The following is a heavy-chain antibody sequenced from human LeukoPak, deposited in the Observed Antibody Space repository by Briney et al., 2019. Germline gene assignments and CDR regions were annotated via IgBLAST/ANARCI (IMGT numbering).Heavy chain of an antibody. J-gene: IGHJ4*02. CDR2: TRYDGSKK. V-gene: IGHV3-30*02. D-gene: IGHD3-22*01. Sequence: PGGSLRLSCAASGFTFSSYEMNWVRQAPGKGLEWVAFTRYDGSKKYYADSVKGRFTIARDNSKNTLYLQMNNLRAEDTAVYYCAKDFSVYYYDSRVLDYWGQGTLVTVSS. CDR1: GFTFSSYE. CDR3: AKDFSVYYYDSRVLDY.